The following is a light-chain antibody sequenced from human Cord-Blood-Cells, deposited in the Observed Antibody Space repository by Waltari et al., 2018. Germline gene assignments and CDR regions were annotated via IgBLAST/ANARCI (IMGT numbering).Light chain of an antibody. V-gene: IGLV2-23*03. CDR2: AGS. Sequence: QSALTQPASVSGSPGQSITISCTGTSRDVASYNPVSWYQQPPGKAPKLRIYAGSKRPSGVSNRFSGSKSGNTASLTISGLQAEDEADYYCCSYAGSSTFVVFGGGTKLTVL. CDR1: SRDVASYNP. CDR3: CSYAGSSTFVV. J-gene: IGLJ2*01.